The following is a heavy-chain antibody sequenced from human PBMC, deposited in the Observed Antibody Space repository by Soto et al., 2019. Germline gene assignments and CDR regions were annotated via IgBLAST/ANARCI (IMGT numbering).Heavy chain of an antibody. V-gene: IGHV3-21*01. CDR1: GFTFSSYW. D-gene: IGHD6-13*01. Sequence: GGSLRLSCAASGFTFSSYWMNWVRQAPGKGLEWVSSISSSSYIYYADSVKGRFTISRDNAKNSLYLQMNSLRAEDTAVYYCARDSIAAALGYWGQGTLVTVSS. J-gene: IGHJ4*02. CDR3: ARDSIAAALGY. CDR2: ISSSSYI.